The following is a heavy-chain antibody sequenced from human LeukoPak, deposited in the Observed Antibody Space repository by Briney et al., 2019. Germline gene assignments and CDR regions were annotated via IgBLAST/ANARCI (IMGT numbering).Heavy chain of an antibody. J-gene: IGHJ4*02. CDR2: ISYDGSNK. CDR1: GFTFSSYG. Sequence: GGSLRLSCAASGFTFSSYGMHWVRQAPGKGLEWVAVISYDGSNKYYADSVKGRFTISRDNSKNTLYLQMNSLRAEDTAVYYCAKDRDTAMGGYWGQGTLVTVSS. CDR3: AKDRDTAMGGY. V-gene: IGHV3-30*18. D-gene: IGHD5-18*01.